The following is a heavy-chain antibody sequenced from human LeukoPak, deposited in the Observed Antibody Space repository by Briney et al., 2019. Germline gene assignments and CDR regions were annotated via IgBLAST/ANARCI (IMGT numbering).Heavy chain of an antibody. CDR2: ISSSSYI. V-gene: IGHV3-21*04. CDR1: GFTFSSYS. Sequence: GGSLRLSCAASGFTFSSYSMNWVRQAPGKGLEWVSSISSSSYIYYADSVKGRFTISRDNSYNTVSLQMNSLRDEDTGVYYCAKGLRTGVGPYMGYHYYMDVWGKGATVTVSS. J-gene: IGHJ6*03. CDR3: AKGLRTGVGPYMGYHYYMDV. D-gene: IGHD3-16*01.